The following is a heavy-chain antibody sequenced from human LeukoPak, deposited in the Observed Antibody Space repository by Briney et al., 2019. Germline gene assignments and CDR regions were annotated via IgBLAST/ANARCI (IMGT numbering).Heavy chain of an antibody. CDR1: GYSFTSYW. V-gene: IGHV5-51*01. D-gene: IGHD1-26*01. Sequence: GESLKISSKGSGYSFTSYWIGWVRQMPGKGVEWMGIIYPGDSDTRYSPSFQGQVTISADKSISTAYLQWSSLEASDTAMYYCARHGVVGATTDYFDYSGQGTLVTLSS. J-gene: IGHJ4*02. CDR2: IYPGDSDT. CDR3: ARHGVVGATTDYFDY.